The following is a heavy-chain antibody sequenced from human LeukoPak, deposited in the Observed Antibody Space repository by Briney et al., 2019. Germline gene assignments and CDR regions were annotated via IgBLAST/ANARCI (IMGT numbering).Heavy chain of an antibody. J-gene: IGHJ1*01. CDR2: IYHSGST. CDR1: GGSISSGGYS. Sequence: SQTLSLTCAVSGGSISSGGYSWSWIRQPPGKGLEWIGYIYHSGSTYYNPSLKSRVTISVDRSKNQSSLKLSSVTAADTAVYYCAARIQLWSAEYFQHWGQGTLVTVSS. V-gene: IGHV4-30-2*01. CDR3: AARIQLWSAEYFQH. D-gene: IGHD5-18*01.